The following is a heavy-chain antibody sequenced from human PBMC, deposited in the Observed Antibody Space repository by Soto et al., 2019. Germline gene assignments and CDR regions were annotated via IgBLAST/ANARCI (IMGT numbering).Heavy chain of an antibody. V-gene: IGHV1-18*01. Sequence: QVQLVQSGAEVKKPGASVKVSCKASGYTFTSYGISWVRQAPGQGLEWMGWISDYNGNTNYAQKLQGRVTMTTDTSTSIAYMGLRSLGADDKAVYYCASAPGFRSDYWGQGTLVTVSS. D-gene: IGHD3-9*01. CDR1: GYTFTSYG. CDR2: ISDYNGNT. J-gene: IGHJ4*02. CDR3: ASAPGFRSDY.